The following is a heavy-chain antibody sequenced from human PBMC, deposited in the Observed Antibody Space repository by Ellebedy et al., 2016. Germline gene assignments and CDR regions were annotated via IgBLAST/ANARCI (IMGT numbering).Heavy chain of an antibody. CDR3: ARGRNNYGQIQPDY. V-gene: IGHV1-69*04. Sequence: ASVKVSCKASGYTFTSYAMHWVRQAPGQGLEWMGRIIPILGIANYAQEFQGRVTIIADRSTSTAYMELYSLKSEDTAVYYCARGRNNYGQIQPDYWGQGTLVTVSS. CDR2: IIPILGIA. CDR1: GYTFTSYA. J-gene: IGHJ4*02. D-gene: IGHD5-18*01.